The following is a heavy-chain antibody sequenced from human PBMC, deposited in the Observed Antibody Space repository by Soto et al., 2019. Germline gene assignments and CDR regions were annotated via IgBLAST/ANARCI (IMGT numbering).Heavy chain of an antibody. CDR2: ITSSSGDI. CDR3: ARDPVPLYYFDY. J-gene: IGHJ4*02. D-gene: IGHD6-19*01. V-gene: IGHV3-21*06. Sequence: GGSLRLSCAASGFIFSSYAMGWVRQAPGKGLEWVSAITSSSGDIYYADSVEGRFTISRDNAKNSLYLQMNSLRAEDTAVYYCARDPVPLYYFDYWGQGTLVTVSS. CDR1: GFIFSSYA.